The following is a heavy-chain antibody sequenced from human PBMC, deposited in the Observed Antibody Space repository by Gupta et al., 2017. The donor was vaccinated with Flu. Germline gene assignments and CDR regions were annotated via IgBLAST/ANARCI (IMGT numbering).Heavy chain of an antibody. J-gene: IGHJ6*02. CDR3: AKDLYSSGCLPTCGLDV. V-gene: IGHV3-23*01. D-gene: IGHD6-19*01. Sequence: PGKGLGLVSTISGSGDTYYTYSVKGRFTISRDDSENTVYVQMNSLRADDTAVYYCAKDLYSSGCLPTCGLDVWGQGTTVTVSS. CDR2: ISGSGDT.